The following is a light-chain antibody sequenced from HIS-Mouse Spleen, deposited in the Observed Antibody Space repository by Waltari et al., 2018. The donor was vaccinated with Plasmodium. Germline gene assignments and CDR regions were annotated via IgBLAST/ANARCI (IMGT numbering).Light chain of an antibody. Sequence: EIVMTQSPATLSVSPGARATLSCRDSQSVSSNLAWYQQKRGQALRLIIYGATTSATGIPAWFSGSGCGTEFTLTISSLQSEDFAVYCCQQYNNWSFTFGPGTKVDIK. CDR3: QQYNNWSFT. CDR2: GAT. J-gene: IGKJ3*01. V-gene: IGKV3-15*01. CDR1: QSVSSN.